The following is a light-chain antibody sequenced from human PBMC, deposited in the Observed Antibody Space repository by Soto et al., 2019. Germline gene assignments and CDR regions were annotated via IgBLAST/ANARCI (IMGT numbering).Light chain of an antibody. CDR3: SSYTSSSLYV. CDR1: SSDVGGYNS. CDR2: EVS. V-gene: IGLV2-14*01. Sequence: QSALTQPASVSGSPGQSITISCTGTSSDVGGYNSVSWYQQHPGKAPKLMIYEVSNRPSGVSNRFSGSKSGYTASLTISGLQAEDEADYYCSSYTSSSLYVFGTGTKLTVL. J-gene: IGLJ1*01.